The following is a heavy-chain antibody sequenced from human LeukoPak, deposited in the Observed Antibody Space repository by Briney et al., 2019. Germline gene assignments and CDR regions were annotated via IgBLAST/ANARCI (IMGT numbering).Heavy chain of an antibody. J-gene: IGHJ4*02. V-gene: IGHV1-2*06. Sequence: GASVKVSCKASGYTFTAYYIQWVRQAPGQGLEWMGRINPNSGGTNYAQKFQGRVTMTRDTSINTAYMDLSRLRSDDTAVYYCARGRNSVYYFNVVAPSYFDYWGQGTLVTVSS. CDR1: GYTFTAYY. CDR2: INPNSGGT. D-gene: IGHD3-22*01. CDR3: ARGRNSVYYFNVVAPSYFDY.